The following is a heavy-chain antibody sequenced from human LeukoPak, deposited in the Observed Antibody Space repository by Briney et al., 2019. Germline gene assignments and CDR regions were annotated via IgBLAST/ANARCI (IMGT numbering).Heavy chain of an antibody. CDR1: GFTLSDYW. J-gene: IGHJ6*04. CDR3: VRDDGDV. CDR2: INNDGSGK. V-gene: IGHV3-7*03. Sequence: PGGSLRLSCAISGFTLSDYWVKWVRQAPGKGLEWVASINNDGSGKYSMDSVKDRVTISRDNAKNSLDLQINSLTVEDSAIYYCVRDDGDVWGKGTTVTVSS.